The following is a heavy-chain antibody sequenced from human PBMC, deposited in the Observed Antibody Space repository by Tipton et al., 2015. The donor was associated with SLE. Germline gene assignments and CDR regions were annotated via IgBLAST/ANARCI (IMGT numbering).Heavy chain of an antibody. CDR3: ARGRRSGSCTQPD. D-gene: IGHD1-26*01. CDR2: INHSGST. J-gene: IGHJ4*02. V-gene: IGHV4-34*01. Sequence: TLSLTCAVYGGSFSGYYWSWIRQPPGKGLEWIGEINHSGSTNYNPSLKSRVTISVDTSKNQFSLKLSSVTAADTAVYYCARGRRSGSCTQPDWGQGTLVTVSS. CDR1: GGSFSGYY.